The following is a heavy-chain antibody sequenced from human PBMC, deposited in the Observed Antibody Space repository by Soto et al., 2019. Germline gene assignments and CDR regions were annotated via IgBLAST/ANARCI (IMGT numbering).Heavy chain of an antibody. CDR1: GYTFTSYY. V-gene: IGHV1-46*01. CDR2: INPSGGST. CDR3: ARDLKVDGPDNYGMDV. J-gene: IGHJ6*02. Sequence: ASVKVSCKASGYTFTSYYMHCVRQAPGQGLEWMGIINPSGGSTSYAQKFQGRVTMTRDTSTSTVYMELSSLTSDDTAVYYCARDLKVDGPDNYGMDVWGQGTTVTSP.